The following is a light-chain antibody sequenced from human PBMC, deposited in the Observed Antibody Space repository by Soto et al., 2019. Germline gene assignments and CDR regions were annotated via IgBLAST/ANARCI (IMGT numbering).Light chain of an antibody. J-gene: IGKJ4*01. CDR3: QQYNNWPPLT. Sequence: EIVMTQSPASLSVSPGDRATLSCRASQSVSSSLAWYQQIPGQAPRLLIYDASTRDTGIPARFGGSGSGTEFTLTISSLQSEDFAVYYCQQYNNWPPLTFGGGTKVELK. CDR2: DAS. V-gene: IGKV3-15*01. CDR1: QSVSSS.